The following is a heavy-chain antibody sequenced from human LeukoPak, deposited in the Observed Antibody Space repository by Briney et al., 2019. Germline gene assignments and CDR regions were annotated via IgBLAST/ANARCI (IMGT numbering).Heavy chain of an antibody. D-gene: IGHD2-2*01. V-gene: IGHV4-59*01. CDR3: ARATYQHDFDY. CDR2: IYYSGST. J-gene: IGHJ4*02. CDR1: GGSISSYY. Sequence: PSETLSLTCTVSGGSISSYYWSWIRQPPGKRLEWIGYIYYSGSTNYNPSLKSRVTISVDTSKNQFSLKLSSVTAADTAVYYCARATYQHDFDYWGQGTLVTVSS.